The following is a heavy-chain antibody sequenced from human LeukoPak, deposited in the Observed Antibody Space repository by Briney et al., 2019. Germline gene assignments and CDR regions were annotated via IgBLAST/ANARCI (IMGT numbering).Heavy chain of an antibody. CDR1: GGSISSDY. V-gene: IGHV4-59*01. J-gene: IGHJ4*02. CDR3: ARKKFQSLSLDY. CDR2: IYYSGST. D-gene: IGHD2-21*01. Sequence: PSETLSLTCTVSGGSISSDYWSWIRQSPGKGLEWIANIYYSGSTNYNPSLKSRVTISIDTSKNQFSLKLNSVTAADTAVYYCARKKFQSLSLDYWGQGTLVTVSS.